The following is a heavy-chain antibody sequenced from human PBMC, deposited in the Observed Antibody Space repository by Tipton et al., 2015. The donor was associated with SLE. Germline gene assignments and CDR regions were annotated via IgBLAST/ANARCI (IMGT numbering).Heavy chain of an antibody. CDR2: ITSSGTYI. J-gene: IGHJ4*02. Sequence: GSLRLSCAASGFTFSNYNMKWVRQAPGKGLEWVSSITSSGTYIYYADSVKGRFTISRDNAKNSLYLQMNSLRAEDTAVYYCTRDPASVPDYWGQGTLVTVSS. D-gene: IGHD6-6*01. CDR1: GFTFSNYN. V-gene: IGHV3-21*03. CDR3: TRDPASVPDY.